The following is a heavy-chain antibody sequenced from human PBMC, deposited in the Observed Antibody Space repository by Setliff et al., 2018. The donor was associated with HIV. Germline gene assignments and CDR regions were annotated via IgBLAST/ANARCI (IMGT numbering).Heavy chain of an antibody. D-gene: IGHD5-12*01. CDR2: IYSSGNT. CDR1: GGSISTSSYY. J-gene: IGHJ3*02. Sequence: SETLSLTCTVSGGSISTSSYYWGWIRQPPGKGLEWIGSIYSSGNTYYSPSLKNRVSMSVDRSRNQFSLRLSSVTAADTAVYYCARLFQWMSYSFDIWGQGTMVTVSS. CDR3: ARLFQWMSYSFDI. V-gene: IGHV4-39*01.